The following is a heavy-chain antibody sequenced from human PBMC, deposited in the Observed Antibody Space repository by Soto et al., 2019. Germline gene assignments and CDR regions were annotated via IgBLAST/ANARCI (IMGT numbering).Heavy chain of an antibody. CDR3: ASPDTYSSSWSRPWLL. Sequence: QVQLVQSGAEVKKPGSSVKVSCKASGGTFSSYAISWVRQAPGQGHEWMGGIIPIFGTANYAQKFQGRVTITADESTSTAYMELSSLRSEDTAVYYCASPDTYSSSWSRPWLLWGQGTLVTVSS. D-gene: IGHD6-13*01. V-gene: IGHV1-69*01. CDR1: GGTFSSYA. CDR2: IIPIFGTA. J-gene: IGHJ4*02.